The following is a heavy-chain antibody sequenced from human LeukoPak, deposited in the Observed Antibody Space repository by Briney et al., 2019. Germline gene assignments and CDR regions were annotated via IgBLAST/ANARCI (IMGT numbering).Heavy chain of an antibody. CDR2: INYSGGT. CDR1: GASITNSAYH. D-gene: IGHD6-13*01. V-gene: IGHV4-39*07. CDR3: ARAHPPHSSSWYSGLYYYYYMDV. J-gene: IGHJ6*03. Sequence: SETLSLTCTVSGASITNSAYHWGWIRQPPGKGLEWIGSINYSGGTHYNPSLQSRVTISADRSKNQSSLKLSSVTAADTAVYYCARAHPPHSSSWYSGLYYYYYMDVWGKGTTVTVSS.